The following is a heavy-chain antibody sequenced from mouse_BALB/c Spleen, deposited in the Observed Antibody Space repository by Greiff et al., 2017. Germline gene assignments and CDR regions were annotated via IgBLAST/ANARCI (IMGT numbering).Heavy chain of an antibody. CDR1: GYTFTSYD. J-gene: IGHJ3*01. CDR3: TRPSSYDYFAY. Sequence: VQLQQSGPELVKPGALVKISCKASGYTFTSYDINWVKQRPGQGLEWIGAIYSGNSDTSYNQKFKGKAKLTAVTSASTAYMELSSLTNEDSAVYYCTRPSSYDYFAYWGQGTLVTVSA. CDR2: IYSGNSDT. V-gene: IGHV1-5*01. D-gene: IGHD2-4*01.